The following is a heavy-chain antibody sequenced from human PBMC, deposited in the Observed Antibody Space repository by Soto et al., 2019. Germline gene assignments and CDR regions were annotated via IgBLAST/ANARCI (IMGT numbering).Heavy chain of an antibody. CDR1: GGTFSSSA. CDR2: IMPIFRTP. J-gene: IGHJ6*02. V-gene: IGHV1-69*12. Sequence: QVQLVQSGAEVKKPGSSVKVSCKASGGTFSSSAFNWVRQAPGQGLEWMGGIMPIFRTPDYAQKFQGRVTISADESTSTAYMELRSLTSEDTGVYYCARDEDRQQLGGNYYYIMDVWGQGTTVTVSS. CDR3: ARDEDRQQLGGNYYYIMDV. D-gene: IGHD3-16*01.